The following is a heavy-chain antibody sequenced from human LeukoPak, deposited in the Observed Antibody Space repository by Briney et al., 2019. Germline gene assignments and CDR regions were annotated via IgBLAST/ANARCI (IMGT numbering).Heavy chain of an antibody. CDR2: IRYDGSNK. CDR1: GFTFSSYG. V-gene: IGHV3-30*02. Sequence: GGSLRLSCAASGFTFSSYGMHWVRQAPGKGLEWVAFIRYDGSNKYYADSVKGRFTISRDNSKNTLYLQMNSLRAEDTAVYYCAKGRSGSWYLGYFDYWGQGTLVTVSS. J-gene: IGHJ4*02. CDR3: AKGRSGSWYLGYFDY. D-gene: IGHD6-13*01.